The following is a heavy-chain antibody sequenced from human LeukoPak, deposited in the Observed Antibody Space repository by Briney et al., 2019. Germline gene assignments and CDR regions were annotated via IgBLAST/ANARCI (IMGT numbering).Heavy chain of an antibody. J-gene: IGHJ4*02. V-gene: IGHV3-48*01. CDR2: ISSSSSTI. CDR1: GFTFSSYS. Sequence: GGSLRLSCAASGFTFSSYSMNRVRQAPGKGLEWVSYISSSSSTIYYADSVKGRFTISRDNAKNSLYLQMNSLRAEDTAVYYCASRGDTSGYYYFDYWGQGTLVTVSS. D-gene: IGHD3-22*01. CDR3: ASRGDTSGYYYFDY.